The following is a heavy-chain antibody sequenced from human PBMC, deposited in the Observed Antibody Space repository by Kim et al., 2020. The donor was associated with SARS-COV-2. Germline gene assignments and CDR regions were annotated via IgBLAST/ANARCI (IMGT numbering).Heavy chain of an antibody. D-gene: IGHD1-26*01. J-gene: IGHJ6*02. CDR1: GYTFTSYG. V-gene: IGHV1-18*01. Sequence: ASVKVSCKASGYTFTSYGISWVRQAPGQGLEWMGWISAYNGNTNYAQKLQGRVTMTTDTSTSTAYMELRSLRSDDTAVYYCARSSSGEIRQLLNYYYGMDVWGQGTTVTVSS. CDR2: ISAYNGNT. CDR3: ARSSSGEIRQLLNYYYGMDV.